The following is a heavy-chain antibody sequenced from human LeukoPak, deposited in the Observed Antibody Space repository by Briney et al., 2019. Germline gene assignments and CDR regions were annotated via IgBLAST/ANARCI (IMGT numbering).Heavy chain of an antibody. Sequence: GGSLRLSCAASGFTFSDYYMSWVRQAPGKGLEWVSAISGRTGATYYADSEKGRFTISRDNSKSTLYLQMDSLRAEDTAVYYCAKCGNSGCHLIDYWGQGTLVTVSS. CDR1: GFTFSDYY. D-gene: IGHD5-12*01. CDR2: ISGRTGAT. V-gene: IGHV3-23*01. CDR3: AKCGNSGCHLIDY. J-gene: IGHJ4*02.